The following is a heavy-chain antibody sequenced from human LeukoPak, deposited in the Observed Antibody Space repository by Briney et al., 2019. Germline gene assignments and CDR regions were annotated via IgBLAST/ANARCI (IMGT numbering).Heavy chain of an antibody. CDR2: INHSGST. CDR1: GGSFSGYY. J-gene: IGHJ6*02. D-gene: IGHD2-2*03. V-gene: IGHV4-34*01. Sequence: SETLSLTCAVYGGSFSGYYWSWIRQPPGKGLEWIGEINHSGSTNYNPSLKSRVTISVDTSKNQFSLKLSSVTAADTAVYYCARDGYCSSTSCYYYGMDVWGRGTTVTVSS. CDR3: ARDGYCSSTSCYYYGMDV.